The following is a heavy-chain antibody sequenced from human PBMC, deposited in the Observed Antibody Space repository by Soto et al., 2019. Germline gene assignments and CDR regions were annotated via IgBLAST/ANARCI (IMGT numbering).Heavy chain of an antibody. D-gene: IGHD6-13*01. V-gene: IGHV4-34*01. CDR2: INQSGST. CDR3: ARTYSSSWSPFDY. Sequence: QVQLQQWGAGLLKPSETLSLTCAVYGGSFSGYYWSWIRQPPGKGLEWIGEINQSGSTNCNPSLKSRVTISVDTSKNQFSLKLSSVTAADTAVYYCARTYSSSWSPFDYWGQGTLVTVSS. CDR1: GGSFSGYY. J-gene: IGHJ4*02.